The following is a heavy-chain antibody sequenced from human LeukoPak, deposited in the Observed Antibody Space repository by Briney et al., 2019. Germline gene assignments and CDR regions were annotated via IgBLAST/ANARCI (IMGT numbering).Heavy chain of an antibody. CDR2: IYYSGST. J-gene: IGHJ3*02. V-gene: IGHV4-59*12. CDR3: AREVRASYQQNDAFDI. Sequence: SETLSLTCTVSGGSISSYYWSWIRQPPGKGLEWIGYIYYSGSTDYNPSLKSRVTMSVDTSKNQFSLKLSSVTAADTAVYYCAREVRASYQQNDAFDIWGQGTMVTVSS. D-gene: IGHD2-2*01. CDR1: GGSISSYY.